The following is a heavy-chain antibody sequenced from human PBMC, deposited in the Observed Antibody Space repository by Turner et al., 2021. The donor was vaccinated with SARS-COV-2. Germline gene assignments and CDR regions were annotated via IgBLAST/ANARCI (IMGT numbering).Heavy chain of an antibody. Sequence: QVQLQEPGPGLVKPSETLSLTCTVAGGPISSYDWSWIRQPPGRGREWIGYIYYSRSTNYNPSRKSRVTISVDTSKNQFSLKLGSVTAADAAVYYCASACGYSFGYYFDYWGQGTLVTVSS. CDR1: GGPISSYD. CDR3: ASACGYSFGYYFDY. D-gene: IGHD5-18*01. V-gene: IGHV4-59*12. J-gene: IGHJ4*02. CDR2: IYYSRST.